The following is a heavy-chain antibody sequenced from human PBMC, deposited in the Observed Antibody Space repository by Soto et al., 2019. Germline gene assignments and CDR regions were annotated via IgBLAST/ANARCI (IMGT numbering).Heavy chain of an antibody. CDR3: AGDIRSGSYRFDY. V-gene: IGHV4-59*08. CDR1: SDSITSYH. CDR2: IFNSGST. Sequence: QVQLQESGPGLVKPSETLSLTCTVSSDSITSYHWSWIRQSPEKGLEWIGYIFNSGSTAYNTYLKSRVTISADRSKNQFSLKLSSVTAADTAVYYCAGDIRSGSYRFDYWGQGTLVTVSS. D-gene: IGHD1-26*01. J-gene: IGHJ4*02.